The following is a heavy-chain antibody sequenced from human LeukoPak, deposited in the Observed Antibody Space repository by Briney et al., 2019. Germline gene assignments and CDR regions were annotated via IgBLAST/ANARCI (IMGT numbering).Heavy chain of an antibody. V-gene: IGHV4-39*07. CDR2: IYYSGST. CDR3: ARINYGDY. J-gene: IGHJ4*02. Sequence: SETLSLTCTVSGGSISSSSYYWGWIRQPPGKGLEWIGTIYYSGSTYYNPSLKSRVTISVDTSKNQFSLKLSSVTAADTAVYYCARINYGDYWGQGTLVTVSS. CDR1: GGSISSSSYY.